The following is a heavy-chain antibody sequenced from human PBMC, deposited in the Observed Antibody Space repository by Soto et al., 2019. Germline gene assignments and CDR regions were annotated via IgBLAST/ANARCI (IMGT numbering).Heavy chain of an antibody. V-gene: IGHV6-1*01. CDR1: GDSVSSNSAA. D-gene: IGHD3-3*01. Sequence: PSQTLSLTCAISGDSVSSNSAAWNWIRQSPSRGLEWLGRTYYRSKWFSEYALPVKSRISINADTSKNQFSLQLSSVTLEDTAVYYCVRDGDGSGRTDFQYWGQGTLVTVSS. CDR3: VRDGDGSGRTDFQY. CDR2: TYYRSKWFS. J-gene: IGHJ4*02.